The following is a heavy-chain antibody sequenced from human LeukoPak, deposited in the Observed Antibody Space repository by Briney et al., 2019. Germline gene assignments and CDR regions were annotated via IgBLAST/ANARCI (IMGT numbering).Heavy chain of an antibody. Sequence: PGPSLSLSCAASGFTLSSYAMSWVRQAPGKGLEWVSAISGSGGSTYYADSVKGRSTLSRDNSNNTLYLQMNRLRAEDTAVYYCAKDMGYCSSTSCRGYYYYYYGMDVWGQGSTSPSP. V-gene: IGHV3-23*01. CDR3: AKDMGYCSSTSCRGYYYYYYGMDV. CDR2: ISGSGGST. CDR1: GFTLSSYA. J-gene: IGHJ6*02. D-gene: IGHD2-2*01.